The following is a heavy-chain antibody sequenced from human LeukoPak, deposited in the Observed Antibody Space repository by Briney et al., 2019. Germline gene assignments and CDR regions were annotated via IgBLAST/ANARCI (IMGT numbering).Heavy chain of an antibody. J-gene: IGHJ3*02. D-gene: IGHD4-11*01. V-gene: IGHV3-48*01. Sequence: GGSLRLSCAASGFTFSSYAMSWVRQAPGKGLEWVSYISSSSSTIYYADSVKGRFTISRDNAKNSLYLQMNSLRAEGTAVYYCARDRGSSYSNYDYGAFDIWGQGTMVTVSS. CDR2: ISSSSSTI. CDR1: GFTFSSYA. CDR3: ARDRGSSYSNYDYGAFDI.